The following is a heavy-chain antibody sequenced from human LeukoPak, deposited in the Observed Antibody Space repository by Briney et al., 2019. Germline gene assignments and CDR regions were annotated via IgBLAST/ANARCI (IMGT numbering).Heavy chain of an antibody. CDR2: ISGSGGST. D-gene: IGHD4-17*01. CDR3: ANWDNGDYEGHFDY. Sequence: PGGSLRLSCAASGFTFSSYAMSWVRQAPGKGLEWVSAISGSGGSTYYADSVKGRLTISRDNSKNTLYLQMNSLRAEDTAVYYCANWDNGDYEGHFDYWGQGTLVTVSS. V-gene: IGHV3-23*01. J-gene: IGHJ4*02. CDR1: GFTFSSYA.